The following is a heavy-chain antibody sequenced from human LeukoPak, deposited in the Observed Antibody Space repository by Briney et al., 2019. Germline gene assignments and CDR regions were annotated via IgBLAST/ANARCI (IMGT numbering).Heavy chain of an antibody. CDR3: ARFDRLPHNNLKFTKFDY. Sequence: SETLSLTCTVSGASITSSNYYWLWLRQPPGKGLEWIGSIYYTGITYYNLSLKSRVTISVDTSKYQCSLRLSSVTAADTAVYYCARFDRLPHNNLKFTKFDYWGQGTLVTVSS. CDR1: GASITSSNYY. CDR2: IYYTGIT. D-gene: IGHD1/OR15-1a*01. J-gene: IGHJ4*02. V-gene: IGHV4-39*07.